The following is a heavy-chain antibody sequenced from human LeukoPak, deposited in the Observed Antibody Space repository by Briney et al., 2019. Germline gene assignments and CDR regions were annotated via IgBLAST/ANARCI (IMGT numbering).Heavy chain of an antibody. V-gene: IGHV1-8*01. CDR2: MNPNSGNT. CDR1: GYTFTSYD. J-gene: IGHJ4*02. D-gene: IGHD2-8*01. CDR3: GRGRGNGRPENYFDY. Sequence: ASVKVSCKASGYTFTSYDINWVRQATGQGPEWMGWMNPNSGNTGYVQKFQGRVSMTRNTSISTAYMELSSLRSEDTAVYYCGRGRGNGRPENYFDYWGQGTLVTVSS.